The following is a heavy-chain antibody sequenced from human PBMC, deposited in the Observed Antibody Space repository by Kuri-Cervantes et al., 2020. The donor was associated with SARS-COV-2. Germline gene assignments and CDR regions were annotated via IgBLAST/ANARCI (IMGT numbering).Heavy chain of an antibody. CDR2: ISSSSSHI. J-gene: IGHJ4*02. Sequence: ETLSLTCAASGFTFSSYSMNWVRQAPGKGLEWVSSISSSSSHIYYADSVKGRFTISRDNAKNSLYLQMNSLRAEDTAVYYCARGRDDYGLGWGQGTLVTVSS. CDR1: GFTFSSYS. D-gene: IGHD4-17*01. CDR3: ARGRDDYGLG. V-gene: IGHV3-21*04.